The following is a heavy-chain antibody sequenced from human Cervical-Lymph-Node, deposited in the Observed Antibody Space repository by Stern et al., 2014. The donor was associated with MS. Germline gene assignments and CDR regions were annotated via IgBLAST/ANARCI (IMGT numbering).Heavy chain of an antibody. CDR1: EGTFGDST. Sequence: QVQLVQSGTEVKKPGSSVKVSCKPSEGTFGDSTINWVRQAPGQGLEWMGRIVPILGITNYTQNFQGRVTFTADDSRTTAYLELRGLRSDDTAIYYCARTSLLDSWGQGTLVTVSS. CDR3: ARTSLLDS. V-gene: IGHV1-69*09. D-gene: IGHD1-1*01. CDR2: IVPILGIT. J-gene: IGHJ4*02.